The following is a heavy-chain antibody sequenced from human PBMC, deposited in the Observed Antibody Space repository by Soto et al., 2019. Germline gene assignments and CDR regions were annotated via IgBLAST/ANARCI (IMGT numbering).Heavy chain of an antibody. CDR1: GSSISSYY. CDR2: IYYSGST. CDR3: ARSLGYYYDSRNWFDP. D-gene: IGHD3-22*01. V-gene: IGHV4-59*01. Sequence: PSETLSLTCTASGSSISSYYWSWIRQPPGKGLEWIGYIYYSGSTNYNPSLKSRVTISVDTSKNQFSLKLSSVTAADTAVYYCARSLGYYYDSRNWFDPWGQGTLGTGS. J-gene: IGHJ5*02.